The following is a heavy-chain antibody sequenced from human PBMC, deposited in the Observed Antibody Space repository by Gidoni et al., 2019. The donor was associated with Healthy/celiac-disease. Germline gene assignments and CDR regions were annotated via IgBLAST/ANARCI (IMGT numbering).Heavy chain of an antibody. CDR2: IWYDGSNK. Sequence: QVQLVESGGGVVQPGRSLRLSCAASGFTFSSYGMHWVRQAPGKGLEWVAVIWYDGSNKYYADSVKGRFTISRDNSKNTLYLQMNSLRAEDTAVYYCARDCYYYDSSGYCYWGQGTLVTVSS. V-gene: IGHV3-33*01. D-gene: IGHD3-22*01. CDR3: ARDCYYYDSSGYCY. CDR1: GFTFSSYG. J-gene: IGHJ4*02.